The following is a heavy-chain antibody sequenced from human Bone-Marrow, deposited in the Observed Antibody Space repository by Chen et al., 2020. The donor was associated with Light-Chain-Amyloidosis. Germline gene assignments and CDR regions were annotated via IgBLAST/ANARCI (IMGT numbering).Heavy chain of an antibody. D-gene: IGHD6-19*01. CDR1: GYTFSAYG. J-gene: IGHJ4*02. V-gene: IGHV1-18*01. CDR2: ISANNGNA. CDR3: VRGHPSGWYQGDH. Sequence: QLVQSGAEAKKPGASVKVSCRASGYTFSAYGISWVRQAPGQGLEWMGWISANNGNANYAQNFQGRITMTTDMSTSTSYMELRSLRVDDTALYYCVRGHPSGWYQGDHWGQGTLVTVSS.